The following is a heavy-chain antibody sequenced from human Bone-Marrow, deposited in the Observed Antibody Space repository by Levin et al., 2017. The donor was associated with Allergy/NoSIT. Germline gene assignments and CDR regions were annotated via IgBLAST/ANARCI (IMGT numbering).Heavy chain of an antibody. J-gene: IGHJ4*02. CDR2: INRDGGDG. D-gene: IGHD2-8*01. CDR3: ARNGAWSFEF. Sequence: GESLKISCASSGFTFSGYWMAWVRQAPGKGLEWVANINRDGGDGYYVDSVKGRFTISRDNARNSLELQMNSLRVEDTAVYYCARNGAWSFEFWGQGTLVTVSS. CDR1: GFTFSGYW. V-gene: IGHV3-7*02.